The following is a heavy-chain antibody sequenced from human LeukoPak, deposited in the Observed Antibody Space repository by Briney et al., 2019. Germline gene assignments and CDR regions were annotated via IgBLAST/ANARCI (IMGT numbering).Heavy chain of an antibody. Sequence: SETLSLTCAVSGDSISSGGYFWSWIRQPPGKGLEWIGYIYHSGSTYYNPSLKSRVTLSVDMSKNQLSLKVSSVTAADTAVYYCARHAGYGHYNYWGQGTLVTVSS. J-gene: IGHJ4*02. CDR3: ARHAGYGHYNY. CDR2: IYHSGST. D-gene: IGHD5-18*01. V-gene: IGHV4-30-2*01. CDR1: GDSISSGGYF.